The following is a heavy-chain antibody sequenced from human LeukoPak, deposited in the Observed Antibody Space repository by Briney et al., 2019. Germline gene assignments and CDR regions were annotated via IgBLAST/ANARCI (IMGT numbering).Heavy chain of an antibody. V-gene: IGHV1-24*01. D-gene: IGHD1-26*01. J-gene: IGHJ4*02. CDR2: FDPEDGET. CDR3: AALVGATTGIDY. Sequence: ASVKVSCKASGYTFTGYYMHWVRQAPGKGLEWMGGFDPEDGETIYAQKFQGRVTMTEDTSTDTAYMELSSLRSEDTAVYYCAALVGATTGIDYWGQGTLVTVSS. CDR1: GYTFTGYY.